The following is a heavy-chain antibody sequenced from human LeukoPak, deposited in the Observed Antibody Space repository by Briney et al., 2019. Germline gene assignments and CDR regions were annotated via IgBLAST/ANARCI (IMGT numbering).Heavy chain of an antibody. J-gene: IGHJ4*02. V-gene: IGHV3-7*04. CDR1: GFTFSSYW. CDR3: ARENFQY. Sequence: GGSLRLSCAASGFTFSSYWMNWVRQAPGKGLEWVANIKPDGSDQYYVNSVKGRFTISRDNAKNSLYLQMNSLRAEDTAVYYCARENFQYWAQGTLVTVSS. CDR2: IKPDGSDQ.